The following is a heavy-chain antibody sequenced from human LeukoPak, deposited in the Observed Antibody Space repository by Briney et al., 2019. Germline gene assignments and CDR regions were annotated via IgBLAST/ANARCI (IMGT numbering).Heavy chain of an antibody. Sequence: SSETLSLTCTVSGYSISSGYYWGWIRQPPGKGLEWIGSIYHSGSTYYNPSLKSRVTISVDTSKNQFSLKLSSVTAADTAVYYCARTAYYYDSSGYLYYFDYWGQGTLVTVSS. V-gene: IGHV4-38-2*02. J-gene: IGHJ4*02. D-gene: IGHD3-22*01. CDR3: ARTAYYYDSSGYLYYFDY. CDR2: IYHSGST. CDR1: GYSISSGYY.